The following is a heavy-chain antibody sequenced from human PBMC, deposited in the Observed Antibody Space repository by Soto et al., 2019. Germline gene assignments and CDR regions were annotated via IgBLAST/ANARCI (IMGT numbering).Heavy chain of an antibody. CDR3: ARGLHYDYVWGSYRYLDY. D-gene: IGHD3-16*02. Sequence: QVQLQESGPGLVKPSETLSLTCTVSGGSISSYYWSWIRQPPGKGLGWIGYIYYSGSTNYNPSLNGRVTIPVYTSKNQFSLKLSSVTDAVTAVYYCARGLHYDYVWGSYRYLDYWGQGTLVTVSS. J-gene: IGHJ4*02. CDR2: IYYSGST. V-gene: IGHV4-59*01. CDR1: GGSISSYY.